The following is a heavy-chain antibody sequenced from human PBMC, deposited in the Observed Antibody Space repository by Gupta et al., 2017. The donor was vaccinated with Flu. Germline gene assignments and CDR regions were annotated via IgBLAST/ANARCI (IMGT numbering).Heavy chain of an antibody. CDR2: INHSGST. D-gene: IGHD2-2*01. V-gene: IGHV4-34*01. J-gene: IGHJ5*02. Sequence: QVQLQQWGAGLLKPSETLSLTCAVYGGSFSGYYWSWIRQPPGKGLEWIGEINHSGSTNYNPSLKSRVTISVDTSKNQFSLKLSSVTAADTAVYYCARGVKYCSSTSCSHNWFDPWGQGTLVTVSS. CDR3: ARGVKYCSSTSCSHNWFDP. CDR1: GGSFSGYY.